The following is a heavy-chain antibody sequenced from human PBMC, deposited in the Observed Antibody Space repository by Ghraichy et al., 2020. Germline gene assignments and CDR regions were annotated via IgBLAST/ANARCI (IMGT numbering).Heavy chain of an antibody. CDR2: IYNDGIT. CDR1: GGSISSYY. J-gene: IGHJ5*02. Sequence: SETLSLTCTVSGGSISSYYGSWIRQPAGKGLEWIGRIYNDGITNYNPALKSRVTMSVDTSKNQYSLKLTSMTAADTAVYYCAANYGVNSYLDPWGQGTLVTVSS. V-gene: IGHV4-4*07. CDR3: AANYGVNSYLDP. D-gene: IGHD4-23*01.